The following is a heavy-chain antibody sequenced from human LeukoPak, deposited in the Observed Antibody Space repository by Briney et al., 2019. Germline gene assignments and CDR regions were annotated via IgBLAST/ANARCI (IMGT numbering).Heavy chain of an antibody. CDR2: ITGSGGNT. J-gene: IGHJ4*02. V-gene: IGHV3-23*01. CDR3: AKVRPGYCSGGSCPSSY. Sequence: GGSLRLSCAASGFTFSSYAMSWVRQAPGKGLEWVSTITGSGGNTYYADSVKGRFTISRDNSKNTLYLQMDSLRAEDTAVYYCAKVRPGYCSGGSCPSSYWGQGTLVTVSS. D-gene: IGHD2-15*01. CDR1: GFTFSSYA.